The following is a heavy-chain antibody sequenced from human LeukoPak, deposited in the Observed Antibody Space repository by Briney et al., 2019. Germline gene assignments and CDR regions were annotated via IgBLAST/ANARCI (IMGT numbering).Heavy chain of an antibody. V-gene: IGHV3-74*01. J-gene: IGHJ4*02. CDR2: LNSDGSST. D-gene: IGHD3-16*01. CDR1: GFTFSTYW. Sequence: GGSLRLSCAASGFTFSTYWMHWVRQAPGKGLVWVSRLNSDGSSTSYADSVKGRFTISRDNAKNTLYLQMNSLRAEDTAVYYCARVRGGYYFDDGGQGTLVTVSS. CDR3: ARVRGGYYFDD.